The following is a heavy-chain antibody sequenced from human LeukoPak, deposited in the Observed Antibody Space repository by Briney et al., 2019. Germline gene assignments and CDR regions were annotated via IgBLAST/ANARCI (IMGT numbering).Heavy chain of an antibody. CDR2: XXXXXXXX. CDR1: GGTFGSYA. CDR3: ARPLNTMVRGITTATDFFSYAMDV. Sequence: GSSVKVSCKASGGTFGSYAXSXXXXAPGXXXXXXXXXXXXXXXXXXSQKFQXRVTITADVSTTTVYMDLTSLSSEDTALYYCARPLNTMVRGITTATDFFSYAMDVWGQGTAVTVSS. D-gene: IGHD3-10*01. J-gene: IGHJ6*02. V-gene: IGHV1-69*01.